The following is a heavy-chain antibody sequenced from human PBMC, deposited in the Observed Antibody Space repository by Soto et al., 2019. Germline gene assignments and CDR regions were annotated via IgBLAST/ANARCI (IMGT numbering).Heavy chain of an antibody. V-gene: IGHV3-21*01. CDR1: GFTFSSYS. CDR3: AREVERDPYYYYYGMDV. Sequence: GGSLRLSCAASGFTFSSYSMNWVRQAPGKGLEWVSSISSSSSYIYYADSVKGRFTISRDNAKNSLYLQMNSLRAEDTAVYYCAREVERDPYYYYYGMDVWGQGTTVTVSS. J-gene: IGHJ6*02. CDR2: ISSSSSYI. D-gene: IGHD1-26*01.